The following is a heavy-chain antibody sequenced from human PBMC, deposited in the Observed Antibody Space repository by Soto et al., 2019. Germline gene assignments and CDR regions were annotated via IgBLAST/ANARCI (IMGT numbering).Heavy chain of an antibody. J-gene: IGHJ3*02. V-gene: IGHV4-59*08. D-gene: IGHD6-19*01. CDR1: GGSISSYY. CDR3: ASLLKAGAYSSGWYGAFDI. Sequence: SETLSLTCTVSGGSISSYYWSWIRQPPGKGLEWIGYIYYSGSTNYNPSLKSRVTLSVDTSENQFSLKLSSVTAADTAVYSGASLLKAGAYSSGWYGAFDIWGQGTMVTVSS. CDR2: IYYSGST.